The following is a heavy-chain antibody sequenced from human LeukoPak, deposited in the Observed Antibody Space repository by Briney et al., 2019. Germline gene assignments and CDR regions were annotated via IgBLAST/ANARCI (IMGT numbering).Heavy chain of an antibody. V-gene: IGHV1-18*04. CDR1: GYTFTSYG. Sequence: GASVKVSCKASGYTFTSYGISWVRQAPGQGLEWMGWISAYNGNTNYAQKLQGRVTMTTDTPTSTAYMELRSLRSDDTAVYYCARRRCSGGSCYSDYWGQGTLVTVSS. CDR3: ARRRCSGGSCYSDY. CDR2: ISAYNGNT. J-gene: IGHJ4*02. D-gene: IGHD2-15*01.